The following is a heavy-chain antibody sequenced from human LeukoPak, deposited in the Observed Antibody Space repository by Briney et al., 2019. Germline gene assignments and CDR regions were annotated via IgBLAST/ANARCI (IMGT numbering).Heavy chain of an antibody. V-gene: IGHV4-4*07. CDR2: IYTSGST. D-gene: IGHD3-10*01. CDR1: GGSISSYY. CDR3: ARDNELRYGSGSYHYYYYYMDV. J-gene: IGHJ6*03. Sequence: SETLSLTCTVSGGSISSYYWSWIRQPAGKGLEWIGRIYTSGSTNYNPSLKSRVTMSVDTSKNQFSLKLSSVTAADTAVYYCARDNELRYGSGSYHYYYYYMDVWGKGTTVTISS.